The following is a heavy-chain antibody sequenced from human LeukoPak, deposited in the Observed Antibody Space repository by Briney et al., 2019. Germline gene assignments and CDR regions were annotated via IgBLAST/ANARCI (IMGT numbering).Heavy chain of an antibody. CDR3: AKERGHSKPFDY. CDR2: ISDSGDAT. D-gene: IGHD4-23*01. V-gene: IGHV3-23*01. J-gene: IGHJ4*02. CDR1: GFTFSNYG. Sequence: GGSLRLSCEVSGFTFSNYGMNWVRQAPGKGLEWVSAISDSGDATYYADSVKGQFTISRDNSKSTLYLQMNNLRAEDTALYYCAKERGHSKPFDYWGQGTLVTVSS.